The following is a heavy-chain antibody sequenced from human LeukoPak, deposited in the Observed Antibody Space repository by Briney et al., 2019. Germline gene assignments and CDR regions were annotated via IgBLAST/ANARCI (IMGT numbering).Heavy chain of an antibody. CDR1: GGSISSGGYY. Sequence: PSETLSLTCTVSGGSISSGGYYWSWIRQHPGKGLEWIGYIYYSGSTYYNPSLKSRVTISVDTSKNQFSLKLSSVTAADTAVYYCAMIPVAFDLGSDYYDSSGYYGVDYWGQGTLVTVSS. V-gene: IGHV4-31*03. CDR3: AMIPVAFDLGSDYYDSSGYYGVDY. D-gene: IGHD3-22*01. CDR2: IYYSGST. J-gene: IGHJ4*02.